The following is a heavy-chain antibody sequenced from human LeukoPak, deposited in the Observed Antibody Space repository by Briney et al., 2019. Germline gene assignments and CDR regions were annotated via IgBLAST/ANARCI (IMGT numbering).Heavy chain of an antibody. D-gene: IGHD1-26*01. CDR3: ARLGATLLYYFDY. CDR1: GFAFSTYS. Sequence: GGSLRLSCAASGFAFSTYSMIWVRQAPGKGLEWVSSISSTSAYIYYADSLKGRFTISRDNAKNSLYLQMNSLRAEDTAVYYCARLGATLLYYFDYWGQGTLVTVSS. CDR2: ISSTSAYI. J-gene: IGHJ4*02. V-gene: IGHV3-21*01.